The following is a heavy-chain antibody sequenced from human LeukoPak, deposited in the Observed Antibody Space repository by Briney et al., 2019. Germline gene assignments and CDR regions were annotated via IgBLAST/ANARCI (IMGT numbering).Heavy chain of an antibody. D-gene: IGHD1-26*01. CDR2: IYPSDSDT. Sequence: GESLKISCEGVGYRFTNYWIGWVRQMPGEGLEWMGIIYPSDSDTRYSPSFQGQVTISADRSIGTAYLQWSSLKASDTAMYYCARQGTRGAPDYWGQGTLVTVSS. CDR3: ARQGTRGAPDY. V-gene: IGHV5-51*01. CDR1: GYRFTNYW. J-gene: IGHJ4*02.